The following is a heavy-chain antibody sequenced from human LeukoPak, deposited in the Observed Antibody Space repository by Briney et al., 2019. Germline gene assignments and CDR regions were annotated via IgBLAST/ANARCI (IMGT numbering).Heavy chain of an antibody. J-gene: IGHJ6*03. Sequence: GASVKVSCKASGYTFTSYGISWVRQAPGQGLEWMGWISAYNGNTNYAQKLQGRVTMNTDTSTSTAYMELRSLRSDDTAVYYCARVPIAAAGXRGPDYYYYYYMDVWGKGTTVTVSS. V-gene: IGHV1-18*01. D-gene: IGHD6-13*01. CDR3: ARVPIAAAGXRGPDYYYYYYMDV. CDR2: ISAYNGNT. CDR1: GYTFTSYG.